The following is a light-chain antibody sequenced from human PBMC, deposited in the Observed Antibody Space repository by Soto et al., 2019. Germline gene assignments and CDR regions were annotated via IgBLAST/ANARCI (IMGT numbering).Light chain of an antibody. J-gene: IGLJ1*01. CDR1: SSDVGGFNY. V-gene: IGLV2-14*03. CDR2: DVT. CDR3: NSYTSSSTYV. Sequence: HSVLTQPASVSGSPGQSVTISCTGTSSDVGGFNYVSWYQQHPGKAPKLMIYDVTNRPSGVSYRFSGSKSGNTASLTISGLQAEDEADYYCNSYTSSSTYVFGTG.